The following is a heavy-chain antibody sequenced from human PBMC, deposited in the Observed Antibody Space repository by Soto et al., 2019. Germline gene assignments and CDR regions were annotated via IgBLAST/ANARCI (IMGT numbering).Heavy chain of an antibody. Sequence: GASVKVSFKRSGYTFSGYYVHWVRQAPGQGLEWMGVFKPTGGGSTSYAQRFQGRVTVTKDTSTSKVYMELGSLRFDDTAVYFCASDYGSGVEMDVWGQGTRVTVSS. CDR2: FKPTGGGST. D-gene: IGHD3-10*01. CDR3: ASDYGSGVEMDV. V-gene: IGHV1-46*01. CDR1: GYTFSGYY. J-gene: IGHJ6*02.